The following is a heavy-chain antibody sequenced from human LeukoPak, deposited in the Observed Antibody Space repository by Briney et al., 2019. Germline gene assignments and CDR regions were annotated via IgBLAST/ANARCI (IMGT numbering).Heavy chain of an antibody. J-gene: IGHJ4*02. D-gene: IGHD6-19*01. Sequence: GGSLRLSCAASGFTFSSYAMSWVRQAPGKGLEWVSAISGSGGSTYYADSVKGRFTISRDNSKNTLYLQMNSLRAEDTTVYYCAKRGSYSSGWDFDYWGQGTLVTVSS. CDR3: AKRGSYSSGWDFDY. V-gene: IGHV3-23*01. CDR1: GFTFSSYA. CDR2: ISGSGGST.